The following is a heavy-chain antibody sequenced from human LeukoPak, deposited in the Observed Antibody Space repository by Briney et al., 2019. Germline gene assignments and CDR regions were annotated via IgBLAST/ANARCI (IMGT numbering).Heavy chain of an antibody. J-gene: IGHJ4*02. CDR1: GYTFTTYG. V-gene: IGHV1-18*01. CDR3: ARDYYDNSGTSPDY. CDR2: ISAYNGNT. D-gene: IGHD3-22*01. Sequence: ASVKVSCKASGYTFTTYGITWVRQAPGQGLEWMGWISAYNGNTNFAQKLQGRVTMTTDTSTSTAYMELRSLRSGDTAVYYCARDYYDNSGTSPDYWGQGTLVTVSS.